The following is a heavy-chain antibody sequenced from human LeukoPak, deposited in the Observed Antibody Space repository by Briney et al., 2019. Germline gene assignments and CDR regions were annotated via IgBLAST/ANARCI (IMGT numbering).Heavy chain of an antibody. V-gene: IGHV3-7*01. Sequence: GGSLRLSCAASGFTFSSYWMSWVRQAPGKGLEWVANIKQDGSEKYYVDSVKGRFTISRDNAKNSLYLQMNSLRAEDTAVYYCGKGEDGKQQYYFDYWGQGTLVTVSS. CDR2: IKQDGSEK. CDR1: GFTFSSYW. CDR3: GKGEDGKQQYYFDY. D-gene: IGHD5-24*01. J-gene: IGHJ4*02.